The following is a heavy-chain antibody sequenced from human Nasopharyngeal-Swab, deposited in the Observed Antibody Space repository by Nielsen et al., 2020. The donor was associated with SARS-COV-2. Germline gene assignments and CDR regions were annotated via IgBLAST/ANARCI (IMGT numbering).Heavy chain of an antibody. Sequence: ASVKVSCKASGYTFTGYYMHWVRQAPGQGLVWMGWINPNSGGTNYAQKFQGRVTMTRDTSISTAYMELSRLRSDDTAVYYCARDRGDSGSLNWFDPWGQGTLVTVSS. CDR2: INPNSGGT. D-gene: IGHD1-26*01. CDR1: GYTFTGYY. J-gene: IGHJ5*02. CDR3: ARDRGDSGSLNWFDP. V-gene: IGHV1-2*02.